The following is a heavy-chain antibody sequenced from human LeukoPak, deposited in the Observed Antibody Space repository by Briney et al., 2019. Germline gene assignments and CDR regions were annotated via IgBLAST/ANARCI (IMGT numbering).Heavy chain of an antibody. J-gene: IGHJ2*01. CDR2: LSGSDSSP. CDR1: GFTFTSYV. CDR3: ARHLQTIQKYFDL. Sequence: GGALRLSCAASGFTFTSYVMSWVRQAPGEGLGWVSTLSGSDSSPYYADSVKGRFIFSRDNSKNTLYLHMNSLRAEDTAVFYCARHLQTIQKYFDLWGRGTLVTVSS. D-gene: IGHD1-1*01. V-gene: IGHV3-23*01.